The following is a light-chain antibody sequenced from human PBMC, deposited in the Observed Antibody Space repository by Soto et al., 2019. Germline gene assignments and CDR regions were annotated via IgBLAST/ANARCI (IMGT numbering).Light chain of an antibody. V-gene: IGLV1-44*01. J-gene: IGLJ1*01. CDR1: SSNIGSYT. Sequence: QSVLTQPPSTSGTPGQRVTISCSGSSSNIGSYTVKWFPQLPGTAPKLLISSNHPRPSGVPDRFSGSKSGTSASLAISGLQSDDEGDDRLNAQGVLGTGTKLTVL. CDR3: NAQGV. CDR2: SNH.